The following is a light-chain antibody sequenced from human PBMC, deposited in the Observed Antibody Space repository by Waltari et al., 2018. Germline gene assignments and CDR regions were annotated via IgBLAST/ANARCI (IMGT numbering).Light chain of an antibody. CDR1: ASDAGVYDS. V-gene: IGLV2-11*01. J-gene: IGLJ1*01. CDR3: CSSAGSHTLV. CDR2: DVT. Sequence: QSALTQPPSVSGSPGQSVTISCTATASDAGVYDSVSWYQQHPGNAPNLVIYDVTKRPSWVSARLSASKSGYTASLTISGLRPDDEADYYCCSSAGSHTLVFGTGTKVTVL.